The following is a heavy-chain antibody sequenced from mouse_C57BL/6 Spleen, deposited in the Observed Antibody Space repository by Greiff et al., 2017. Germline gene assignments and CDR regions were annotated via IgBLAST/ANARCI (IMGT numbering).Heavy chain of an antibody. V-gene: IGHV1-74*01. J-gene: IGHJ3*01. D-gene: IGHD2-2*01. Sequence: QVQLKQPGAELVKPGASVKVSCKASGYTFTSYWMHWVKQRPGQGLEWIGRIHPSDSDTNYNQKFKGKATLTVDKSSSTAYMQLSSLTSEDSAVYYCAIGSYGYDWFAYWGQGTLVTVSA. CDR2: IHPSDSDT. CDR3: AIGSYGYDWFAY. CDR1: GYTFTSYW.